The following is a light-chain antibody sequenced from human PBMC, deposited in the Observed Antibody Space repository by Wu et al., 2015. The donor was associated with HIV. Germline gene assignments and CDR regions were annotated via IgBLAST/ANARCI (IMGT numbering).Light chain of an antibody. Sequence: EIVLTQSPGTLSLSPGERATLSCRASQSVSSTYLGWYQQKPGQAPRLLIYGASSRATGIPDRFSGSGSGTDFTLTISRLEPEDFAVYYCQQYGSSPGTFGQGPRWKSN. CDR1: QSVSSTY. CDR2: GAS. V-gene: IGKV3-20*01. CDR3: QQYGSSPGT. J-gene: IGKJ1*01.